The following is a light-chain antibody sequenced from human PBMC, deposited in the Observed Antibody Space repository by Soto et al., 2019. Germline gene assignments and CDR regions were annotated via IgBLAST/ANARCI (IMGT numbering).Light chain of an antibody. CDR1: QSVSSSY. CDR2: GAS. Sequence: EIVLAQSPGTLSLSPGARATLSCRASQSVSSSYLAWYKQRPGQAPRLLIYGASSRATGIQDRFSGSGSGTDFTLTISRLEPEDFAVYYCQQYGSSPPWTFGQGTKVESK. CDR3: QQYGSSPPWT. J-gene: IGKJ1*01. V-gene: IGKV3-20*01.